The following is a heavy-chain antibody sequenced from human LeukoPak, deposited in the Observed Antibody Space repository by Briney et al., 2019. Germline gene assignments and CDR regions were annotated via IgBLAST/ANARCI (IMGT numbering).Heavy chain of an antibody. CDR1: GFTFRSYA. J-gene: IGHJ5*02. CDR3: ARALYVYATRKSWFDP. V-gene: IGHV3-30*04. D-gene: IGHD2-8*01. CDR2: ISYDGSNK. Sequence: GGSLRLSCAASGFTFRSYAMHWVRQAPGKGLEWVAVISYDGSNKYYADSVKGRFTISRDNSKNTLYLQMNSLRAEDTAVYYCARALYVYATRKSWFDPWGQGTLVTVSS.